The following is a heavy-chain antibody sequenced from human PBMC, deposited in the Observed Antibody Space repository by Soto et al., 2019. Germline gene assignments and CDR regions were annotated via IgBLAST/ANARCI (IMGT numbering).Heavy chain of an antibody. J-gene: IGHJ4*02. D-gene: IGHD4-17*01. CDR3: ARGDDTVDFDY. CDR2: IYYSGST. V-gene: IGHV4-59*01. Sequence: PSDTLSLTCTVSGGSISSYYWSWIRQPPGKGLEWIGYIYYSGSTNYNPSLKSRVTISVDTSKNQFSLKLSSVTAADTAVYYCARGDDTVDFDYWGQGTLVTVSS. CDR1: GGSISSYY.